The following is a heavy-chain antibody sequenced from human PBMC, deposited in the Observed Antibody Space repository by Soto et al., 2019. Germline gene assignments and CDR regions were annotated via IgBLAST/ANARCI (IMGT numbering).Heavy chain of an antibody. D-gene: IGHD2-21*02. J-gene: IGHJ4*02. CDR1: GGSFSGYY. CDR3: ARIEYGGNSGGY. V-gene: IGHV4-34*01. CDR2: INHSGST. Sequence: QVQLQQWGAGLLKPSETLSLTCAVYGGSFSGYYWSWIRQPPGKGLEWIGEINHSGSTNYNPSLKRRVTISVDTSKNQFSLKLSSVTAADTAVYYCARIEYGGNSGGYWGQGTLVTVSS.